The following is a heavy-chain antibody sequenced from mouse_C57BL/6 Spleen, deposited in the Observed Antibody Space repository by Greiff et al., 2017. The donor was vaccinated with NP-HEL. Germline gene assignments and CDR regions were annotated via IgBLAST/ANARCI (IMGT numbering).Heavy chain of an antibody. D-gene: IGHD1-1*01. CDR3: ARGPITTEAMDY. CDR2: IDPSDSYT. Sequence: QVQLQQSGAELVMPGASVKLSCKASGYTFTSYWMHWVKQRPGQGLEWIGEIDPSDSYTNYNQKFKGKSTLTVDKSSSTAYMQLSSLTSEDSAVYYCARGPITTEAMDYWGQGTSVTVSS. V-gene: IGHV1-69*01. CDR1: GYTFTSYW. J-gene: IGHJ4*01.